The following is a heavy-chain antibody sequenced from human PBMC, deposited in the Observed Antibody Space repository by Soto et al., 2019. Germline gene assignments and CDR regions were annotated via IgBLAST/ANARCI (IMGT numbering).Heavy chain of an antibody. CDR1: GYTFTSYD. V-gene: IGHV1-8*01. CDR2: MNPNSGNT. J-gene: IGHJ6*02. CDR3: ARGRIAVAIYDMDV. D-gene: IGHD6-19*01. Sequence: GASVKVSCKASGYTFTSYDINWVRQATGQGLEWMGWMNPNSGNTGYAQKFQGRVTMTRNTSISTAYMELSSLRSEDTAVYYCARGRIAVAIYDMDVWGQGTTVTVSS.